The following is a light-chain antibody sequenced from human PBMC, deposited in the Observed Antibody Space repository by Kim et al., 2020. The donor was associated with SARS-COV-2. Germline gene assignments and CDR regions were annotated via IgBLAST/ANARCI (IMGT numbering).Light chain of an antibody. J-gene: IGLJ3*02. CDR2: RDT. CDR3: QVRDSSTVV. CDR1: NIGSKN. Sequence: SYELTQPLSVSVALGQTARITCGGDNIGSKNVHWYQQKPGQAPVLVIYRDTNRPSGIPERFSGSNSGNTATLTISRAEAGDGADYYCQVRDSSTVVFGGGTQLTVL. V-gene: IGLV3-9*01.